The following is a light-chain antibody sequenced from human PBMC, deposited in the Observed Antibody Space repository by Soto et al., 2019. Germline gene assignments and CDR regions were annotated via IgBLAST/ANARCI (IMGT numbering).Light chain of an antibody. V-gene: IGLV1-40*01. CDR1: SSNIGAGYD. CDR2: VNI. J-gene: IGLJ2*01. CDR3: QSYDSSLSVI. Sequence: QSVLTQPPSVSGAPGQTNTISCTGDSSNIGAGYDVHWYQQLPGTAPKLLIYVNINRPSGVPDRFSASRSDSSASLAITGLQAEDEADYYCQSYDSSLSVIFGGGTKVTVL.